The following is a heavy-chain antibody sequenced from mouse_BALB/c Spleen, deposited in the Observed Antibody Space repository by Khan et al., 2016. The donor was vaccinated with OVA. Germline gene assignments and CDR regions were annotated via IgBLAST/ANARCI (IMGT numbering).Heavy chain of an antibody. CDR3: DRRVDI. Sequence: QVQLKESGPGLVAPSQSLSITCTVSGFSLTSYGVHWVRQPPGKGLEWLGVIWAGGSTNYYSALMSRLSISKENSKSQVFLKMNSLQTNDTAMYYYDRRVDIWGQGTTLTVSS. D-gene: IGHD1-3*01. CDR2: IWAGGST. CDR1: GFSLTSYG. V-gene: IGHV2-9*02. J-gene: IGHJ2*01.